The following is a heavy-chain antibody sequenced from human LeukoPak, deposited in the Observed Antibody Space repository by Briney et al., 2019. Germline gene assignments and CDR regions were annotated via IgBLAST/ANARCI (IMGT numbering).Heavy chain of an antibody. CDR3: ARLRVAVAEN. CDR2: IYHSGST. CDR1: GYSISSGYY. Sequence: SETLSLTCAVSGYSISSGYYWGWIRQPPGKGLEWIGSIYHSGSTYYNPSLKSRVTISVDTSKNHFSLKLSSVTAADTAVYYCARLRVAVAENWGQGTLVTVSS. J-gene: IGHJ4*02. D-gene: IGHD6-19*01. V-gene: IGHV4-38-2*01.